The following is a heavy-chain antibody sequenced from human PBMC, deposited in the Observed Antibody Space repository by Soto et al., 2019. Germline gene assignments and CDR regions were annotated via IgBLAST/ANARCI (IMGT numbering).Heavy chain of an antibody. V-gene: IGHV1-3*05. CDR2: INAGNGNT. J-gene: IGHJ4*02. D-gene: IGHD6-25*01. CDR1: GYTFTGYA. CDR3: ARAVAAPADFDY. Sequence: QVQLVQSGAEEKKPGASVKVSCKASGYTFTGYAMHWVRQAPGQRLEWMGWINAGNGNTKYSQKFQGRVTITRDTSASTAYMELSSLTSEDTAVYYCARAVAAPADFDYWGQGTLVTVSS.